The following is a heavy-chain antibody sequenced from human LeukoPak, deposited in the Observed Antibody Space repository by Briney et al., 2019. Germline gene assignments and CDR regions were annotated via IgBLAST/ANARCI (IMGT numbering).Heavy chain of an antibody. CDR1: GGSISSSSYY. CDR2: IYYSGST. D-gene: IGHD6-19*01. V-gene: IGHV4-39*01. Sequence: SETLSLTCTVSGGSISSSSYYWGWLRQPPGTGLEWIGSIYYSGSTYYNPSLKSRVTISVDTSKNQFSLKLSSVTAADTAVYYCARYEENSGWYSYYFDYWGQGTLVTVSS. CDR3: ARYEENSGWYSYYFDY. J-gene: IGHJ4*02.